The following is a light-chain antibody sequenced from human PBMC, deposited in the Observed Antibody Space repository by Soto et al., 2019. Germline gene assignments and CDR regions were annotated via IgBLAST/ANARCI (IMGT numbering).Light chain of an antibody. V-gene: IGKV1-5*03. J-gene: IGKJ4*01. CDR2: SAS. CDR1: QSVSGW. CDR3: QQYETYPLT. Sequence: DIQMTQSPSTLSASVGDRVTITCRASQSVSGWLAWYRQKPGKAPELLIYSASTLETGVPSRFSGSGSGTEFTLTVSSLQPDDFATYYCQQYETYPLTFGGGTQIDI.